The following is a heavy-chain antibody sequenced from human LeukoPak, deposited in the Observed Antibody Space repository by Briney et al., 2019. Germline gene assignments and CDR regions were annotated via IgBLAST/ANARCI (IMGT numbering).Heavy chain of an antibody. V-gene: IGHV4-39*01. CDR1: GGSISSSSYY. CDR2: IYYSGST. Sequence: SETLSLTCTVSGGSISSSSYYWGWIRQPPGKWLECIGSIYYSGSTYYNPSLKSRVTISVDTSKNQFSLTLSSVTAADTAVYYCARHQYSYGSSDYWGQGTLVTVSS. D-gene: IGHD5-18*01. J-gene: IGHJ4*02. CDR3: ARHQYSYGSSDY.